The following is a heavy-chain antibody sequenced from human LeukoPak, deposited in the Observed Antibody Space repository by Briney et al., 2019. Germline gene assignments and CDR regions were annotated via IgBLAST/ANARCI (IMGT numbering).Heavy chain of an antibody. CDR2: SSVSGGST. D-gene: IGHD6-19*01. J-gene: IGHJ4*02. V-gene: IGHV3-23*01. CDR3: AKDLGYSSGWRGFFYAY. CDR1: GFTFSSND. Sequence: AGGSLRLSCAASGFTFSSNDMSWVRQAPGKGLEWVSVSSVSGGSTYYADSVKGRFPISRDNSKNTLYLEMNSLRAEDTAVYYCAKDLGYSSGWRGFFYAYWGQGTLVIVSS.